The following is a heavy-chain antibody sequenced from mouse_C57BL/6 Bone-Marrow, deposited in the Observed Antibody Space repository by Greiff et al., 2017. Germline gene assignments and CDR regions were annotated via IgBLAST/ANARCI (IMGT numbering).Heavy chain of an antibody. V-gene: IGHV1-55*01. Sequence: QVQLQQPGAELVKPGASVKMSCKASGYTFTSYWITWVKQRPGQGLEWIGDICPGSGSTNYNGKVKCKATLTVDPSSSTAYMQLSSLTSEDSAVYYCARSSNWDDAMDYWGQGTSVTVSS. CDR1: GYTFTSYW. CDR3: ARSSNWDDAMDY. D-gene: IGHD4-1*01. J-gene: IGHJ4*01. CDR2: ICPGSGST.